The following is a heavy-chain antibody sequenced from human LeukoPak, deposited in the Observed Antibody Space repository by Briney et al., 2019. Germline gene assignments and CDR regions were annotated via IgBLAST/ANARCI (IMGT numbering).Heavy chain of an antibody. Sequence: SETLSLTCTVSGGSISSYYWSWIRQPPGKGLEWIGYIYYSGSTNYNPSLKSRVTISVDTSKNQFSLKLSSVTAADTAVYYCASQLTSGFFAFDIWGQGTMVTVSS. V-gene: IGHV4-59*08. CDR1: GGSISSYY. CDR3: ASQLTSGFFAFDI. J-gene: IGHJ3*02. D-gene: IGHD2/OR15-2a*01. CDR2: IYYSGST.